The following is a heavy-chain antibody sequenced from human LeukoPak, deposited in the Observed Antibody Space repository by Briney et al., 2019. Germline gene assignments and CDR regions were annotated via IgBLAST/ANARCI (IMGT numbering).Heavy chain of an antibody. J-gene: IGHJ4*02. D-gene: IGHD5-18*01. CDR2: IYYSGST. CDR3: ARAPGETAMVKSSIDY. Sequence: PSETLSLTCTVSGGSISSSSYYWGWIRQPPGKGLEWIGSIYYSGSTYYNPSLKSRVTISVDTSKNQFSLKLSSVTAADTAVYYCARAPGETAMVKSSIDYWGQGTLVTVSS. CDR1: GGSISSSSYY. V-gene: IGHV4-39*01.